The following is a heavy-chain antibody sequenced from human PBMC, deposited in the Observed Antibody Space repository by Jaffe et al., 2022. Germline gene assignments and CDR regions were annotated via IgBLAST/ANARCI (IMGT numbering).Heavy chain of an antibody. J-gene: IGHJ5*02. CDR1: GYSISSGYY. Sequence: QVQLQESGPGLVKPSETLSLTCAVSGYSISSGYYWGWIRQPPGKGLEWIGSIYHSGSTYYNPSLKSRVTISVDTSKNQFSLKLSSVTAADTAVYYCARQETEGIAAAGTFDPWGQGTLVTVSS. CDR3: ARQETEGIAAAGTFDP. CDR2: IYHSGST. D-gene: IGHD6-13*01. V-gene: IGHV4-38-2*01.